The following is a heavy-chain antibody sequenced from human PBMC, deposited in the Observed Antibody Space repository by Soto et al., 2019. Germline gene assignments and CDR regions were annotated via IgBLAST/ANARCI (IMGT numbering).Heavy chain of an antibody. CDR3: TRDGRGLGRLSLFEY. CDR2: IYSGETT. CDR1: GFNVNSDY. J-gene: IGHJ4*02. D-gene: IGHD2-21*02. Sequence: PGGSLRLSCAASGFNVNSDYMNWVRQTPGKGLEWVASIYSGETTYYADSVRGGFTISSDKSKNTLYFQLSSLRIEDTAVYYCTRDGRGLGRLSLFEYWGQGVLVTVSS. V-gene: IGHV3-53*01.